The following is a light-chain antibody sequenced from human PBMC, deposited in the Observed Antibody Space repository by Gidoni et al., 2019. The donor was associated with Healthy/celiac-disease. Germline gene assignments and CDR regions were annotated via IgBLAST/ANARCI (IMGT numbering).Light chain of an antibody. V-gene: IGKV3-11*01. CDR1: QSVSSH. CDR3: PQRSNWPRA. Sequence: EIELTQSPATLSLSPGERATLSCRASQSVSSHLAWYQQKPGQAPRLLIYDASNRATGIPARFSGSVSVTDFTLTISSLEPEDFAVYYCPQRSNWPRAFGPGTKVDIK. J-gene: IGKJ3*01. CDR2: DAS.